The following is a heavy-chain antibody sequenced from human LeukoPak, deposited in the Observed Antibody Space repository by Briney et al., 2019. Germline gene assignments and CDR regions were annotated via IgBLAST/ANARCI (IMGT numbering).Heavy chain of an antibody. J-gene: IGHJ4*02. CDR2: INHSGST. Sequence: SETLSLTCAVYGGSFSGYYWSWIRQPPGEGLEWIGEINHSGSTNYNPSLKSRVTISVDTSKNQFSLRLSSVTAADTAVYYCARHGGNRQFDYWGQGTLVTVSS. D-gene: IGHD2-15*01. CDR1: GGSFSGYY. V-gene: IGHV4-34*01. CDR3: ARHGGNRQFDY.